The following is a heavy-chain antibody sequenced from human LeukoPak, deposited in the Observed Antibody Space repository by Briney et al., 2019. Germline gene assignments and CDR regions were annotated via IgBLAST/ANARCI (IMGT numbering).Heavy chain of an antibody. J-gene: IGHJ3*02. CDR1: GFTFGDYA. CDR3: AREIIAAAGTYAFDI. CDR2: IKQDGSEK. D-gene: IGHD6-13*01. V-gene: IGHV3-7*01. Sequence: GGSLRLSCTASGFTFGDYAMSWVRQAPGKGLEWVANIKQDGSEKYYVDSVKGRFTISRDNAKNSLYLQMNSLRAEDTAVYYCAREIIAAAGTYAFDIWGQGTMVTVSS.